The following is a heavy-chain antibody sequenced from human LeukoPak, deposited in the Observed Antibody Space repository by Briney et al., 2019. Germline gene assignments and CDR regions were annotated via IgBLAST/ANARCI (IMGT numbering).Heavy chain of an antibody. J-gene: IGHJ3*02. Sequence: SETLSLTCTVSGGSISSGGYYWNWVRQPPGKGLEWTGYIYHSGGTSYNPSLKSRVTISLDRSKNQFSLRLTSVSAADTAVYYCARADTTLDAFDIWGQGAMVTVSS. CDR2: IYHSGGT. V-gene: IGHV4-30-2*01. CDR3: ARADTTLDAFDI. D-gene: IGHD3-9*01. CDR1: GGSISSGGYY.